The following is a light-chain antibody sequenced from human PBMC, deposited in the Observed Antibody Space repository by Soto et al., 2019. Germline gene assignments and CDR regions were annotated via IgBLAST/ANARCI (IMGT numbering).Light chain of an antibody. CDR1: QGISCW. V-gene: IGKV1-5*01. J-gene: IGKJ1*01. Sequence: DIHEAPCPSTLSASGRARGTNPFLASQGISCWVARYQQKTGKGPKLLIYDASSLESGVPSRFSGSGSGTEFTLTISSLQPDDFATYYCQQYNSYYPRTFGQGTKVEIK. CDR2: DAS. CDR3: QQYNSYYPRT.